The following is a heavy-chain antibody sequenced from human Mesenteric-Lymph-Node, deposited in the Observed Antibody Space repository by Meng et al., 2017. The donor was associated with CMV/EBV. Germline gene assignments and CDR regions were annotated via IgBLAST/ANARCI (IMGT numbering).Heavy chain of an antibody. CDR3: ARGHYYYGLDV. J-gene: IGHJ6*02. V-gene: IGHV1-2*02. CDR2: INPISGGT. CDR1: GYSFTGYY. Sequence: ASVKVSCKASGYSFTGYYMHWVRQAPGQGLEWMGWINPISGGTNYAQKFQGRVTMTRDASISTAYLELSGLRSDDTAVYYCARGHYYYGLDVWGQGTTVTVSS.